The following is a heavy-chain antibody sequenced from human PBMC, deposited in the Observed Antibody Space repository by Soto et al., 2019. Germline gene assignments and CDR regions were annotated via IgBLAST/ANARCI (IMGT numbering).Heavy chain of an antibody. J-gene: IGHJ6*02. D-gene: IGHD2-2*01. CDR2: MNPNSGNT. CDR1: GYTFTSYD. CDR3: ARERAVLVPAATSGYYYGMDV. V-gene: IGHV1-8*01. Sequence: QVQLVQSGAEVKKPGASVKVSCKASGYTFTSYDINWVRQATGQGLEWMGWMNPNSGNTGYAQKFQGRVTMTRNTSIIKAYMERSSLRSEYTAVYYWARERAVLVPAATSGYYYGMDVWGQGTTVTVSS.